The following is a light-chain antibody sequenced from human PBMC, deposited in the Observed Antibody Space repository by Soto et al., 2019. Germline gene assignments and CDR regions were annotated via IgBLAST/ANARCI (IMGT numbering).Light chain of an antibody. J-gene: IGKJ4*01. CDR1: QSVSSNF. V-gene: IGKV3-20*01. CDR2: GAS. Sequence: EIVLTQSPGTLSLSPGERATLSCRDSQSVSSNFLAWYQEKLGQAPRLLIYGASKRATGIPDRFSGSGSGTDFTLTISRLEPEDFAVYYCRQYGTSLGFPVGGGTKV. CDR3: RQYGTSLGFP.